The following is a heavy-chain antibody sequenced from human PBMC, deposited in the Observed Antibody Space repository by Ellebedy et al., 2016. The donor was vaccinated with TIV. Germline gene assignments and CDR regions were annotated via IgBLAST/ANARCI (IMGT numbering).Heavy chain of an antibody. D-gene: IGHD5-24*01. CDR2: IPYDGTEK. J-gene: IGHJ4*02. CDR3: GTVATTFDY. CDR1: GFTFSSYG. Sequence: GESLKISCAASGFTFSSYGMHWVRQAPGKGLEWVAFIPYDGTEKQYGDSVKGRFTISRDKSKNTLYLQMNSLRAEYTAVYFCGTVATTFDYWGQGTLVTVSS. V-gene: IGHV3-30*02.